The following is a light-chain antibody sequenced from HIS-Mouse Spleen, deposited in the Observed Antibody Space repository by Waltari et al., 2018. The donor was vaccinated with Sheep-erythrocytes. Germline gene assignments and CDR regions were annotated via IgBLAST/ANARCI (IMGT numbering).Light chain of an antibody. CDR1: SSNIGSNT. Sequence: QSVLTQPPSASVTPGQRVTIPFSGSSSNIGSNTVNWYQQLPGTAPKLMIYDVSKRPSGVPDRFSGSKSGNTASLTISGLQAEDEADYYCCSYAGSYTLVFGGGTKLTVL. J-gene: IGLJ2*01. CDR3: CSYAGSYTLV. V-gene: IGLV1-44*01. CDR2: DVS.